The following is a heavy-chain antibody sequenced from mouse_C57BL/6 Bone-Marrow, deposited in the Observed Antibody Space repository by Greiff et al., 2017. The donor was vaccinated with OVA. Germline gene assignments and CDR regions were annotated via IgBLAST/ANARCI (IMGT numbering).Heavy chain of an antibody. CDR1: GYTFTDYE. CDR2: IDPETGGT. D-gene: IGHD3-2*02. Sequence: QVQLQQSGAELVRPGASVTLSCKASGYTFTDYEMHWVKQTPVHGLEWIGAIDPETGGTAYNQKFKGKAILTADKSSSTAYMELRSLTSEDSAVYYCTSSSGPYAMDYWGQGTSVTVSS. V-gene: IGHV1-15*01. J-gene: IGHJ4*01. CDR3: TSSSGPYAMDY.